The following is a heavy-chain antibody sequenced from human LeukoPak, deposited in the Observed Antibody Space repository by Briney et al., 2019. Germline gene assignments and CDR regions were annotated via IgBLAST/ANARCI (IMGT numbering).Heavy chain of an antibody. CDR2: ISAYNINT. CDR3: ARGHYYYDSSGYYPLEY. J-gene: IGHJ4*02. D-gene: IGHD3-22*01. CDR1: GYTFTNYG. Sequence: ASVKVSCKASGYTFTNYGITWVRQAPGQGLEWMGWISAYNINTNYAHKFQGRVNMTTDTSTSTAYMELRSLRSDDTAVYYCARGHYYYDSSGYYPLEYWGQGTLVTVSS. V-gene: IGHV1-18*01.